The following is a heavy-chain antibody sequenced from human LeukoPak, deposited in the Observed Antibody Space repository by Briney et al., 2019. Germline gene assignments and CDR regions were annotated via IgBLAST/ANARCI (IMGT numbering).Heavy chain of an antibody. CDR2: IYYSGST. Sequence: PSETLPLTCTVSGGSISSYYWSWIRQPPGKGLEWIGYIYYSGSTNYNPSLKSRVTISVDTSKNQFSLKLSSVTAADTAVYYCARVDYDFWSGYFPAHPSYGMDVWGQGTTVTVSS. V-gene: IGHV4-59*01. D-gene: IGHD3-3*01. CDR3: ARVDYDFWSGYFPAHPSYGMDV. CDR1: GGSISSYY. J-gene: IGHJ6*02.